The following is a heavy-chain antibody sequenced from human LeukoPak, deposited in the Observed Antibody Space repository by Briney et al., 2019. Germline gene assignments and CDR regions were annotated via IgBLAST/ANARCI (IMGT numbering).Heavy chain of an antibody. V-gene: IGHV3-48*03. Sequence: GGSLRLSCAASGFTFSSYEMNWVRQAPGKGLEWVSYISSSGSTIYYADSVKGRFTISRDNAKNSLYLQMNSLRAEDTAVYYCARVLGPANYDFWSGYYTGNDAFDIWGQGTMVTVSS. CDR3: ARVLGPANYDFWSGYYTGNDAFDI. D-gene: IGHD3-3*01. J-gene: IGHJ3*02. CDR2: ISSSGSTI. CDR1: GFTFSSYE.